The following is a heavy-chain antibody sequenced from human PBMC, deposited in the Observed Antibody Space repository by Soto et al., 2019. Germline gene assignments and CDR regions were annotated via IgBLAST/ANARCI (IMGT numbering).Heavy chain of an antibody. Sequence: EVQLVESGGGLVQPGGSLRLSCAASGFTFSSYWMSWVRQAPGKGLEWVANIKQDGSEKYYVDSVKGRFTISRDNAKHSLYLQMNSLRAEDTAVYYCARVLLWFGELSALDYWGQGTLVTVSS. D-gene: IGHD3-10*01. CDR2: IKQDGSEK. J-gene: IGHJ4*02. V-gene: IGHV3-7*03. CDR1: GFTFSSYW. CDR3: ARVLLWFGELSALDY.